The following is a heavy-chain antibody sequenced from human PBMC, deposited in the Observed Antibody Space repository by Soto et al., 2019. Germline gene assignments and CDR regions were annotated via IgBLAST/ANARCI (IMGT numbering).Heavy chain of an antibody. CDR2: IIPIFGTA. J-gene: IGHJ4*02. CDR3: ASGYYDYVWGRDYYFDY. V-gene: IGHV1-69*13. Sequence: GASVKVPCKASGGTFSSYAISWVRQAPGQGLEWMGGIIPIFGTANYAQKFQGRVTITADESTSTAYMELSSLRSEDTAVYYCASGYYDYVWGRDYYFDYWGQGTLVTVS. CDR1: GGTFSSYA. D-gene: IGHD3-16*01.